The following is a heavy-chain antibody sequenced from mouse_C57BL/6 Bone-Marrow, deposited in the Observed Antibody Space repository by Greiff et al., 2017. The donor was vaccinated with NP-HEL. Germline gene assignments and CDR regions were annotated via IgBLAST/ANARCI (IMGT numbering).Heavy chain of an antibody. D-gene: IGHD1-1*01. CDR3: ARGGVLRAFDY. CDR2: IYPRSGNT. J-gene: IGHJ2*01. CDR1: GYTFTSYG. V-gene: IGHV1-81*01. Sequence: VQVVESGAELARPGASVKLSCKASGYTFTSYGISWVKQRTGQGLEWIGEIYPRSGNTYYNEKFKGKATLTADKSSSTAYMELRSLTSEDSAVYFCARGGVLRAFDYWGQGTTLTVSS.